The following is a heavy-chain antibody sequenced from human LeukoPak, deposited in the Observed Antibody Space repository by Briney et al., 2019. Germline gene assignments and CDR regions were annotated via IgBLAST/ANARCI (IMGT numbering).Heavy chain of an antibody. CDR1: GYTFTGHY. Sequence: ASVKVSCKASGYTFTGHYIHWVRQAPGQGLEWMGWINPNSGGTNYAQNFQGRVTMTRDTSISTAYMELSRLRSDDTAIYYCARVSSFDWLYYFDYWGQGTLVTVSS. D-gene: IGHD3-9*01. J-gene: IGHJ4*02. V-gene: IGHV1-2*02. CDR3: ARVSSFDWLYYFDY. CDR2: INPNSGGT.